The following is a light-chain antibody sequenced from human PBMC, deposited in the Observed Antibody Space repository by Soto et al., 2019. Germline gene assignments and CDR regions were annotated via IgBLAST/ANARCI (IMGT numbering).Light chain of an antibody. Sequence: EIVLTQSPGTLSLSPGEGATISSRASQSVARSSLAWYQQKPGQDPRLIIYGASNRATGTPDRFSGGGSGTDFTLTISRLEPEDVAVYYCQQDGSSSYTFGQGTKLEIK. CDR3: QQDGSSSYT. V-gene: IGKV3-20*01. CDR1: QSVARSS. CDR2: GAS. J-gene: IGKJ2*01.